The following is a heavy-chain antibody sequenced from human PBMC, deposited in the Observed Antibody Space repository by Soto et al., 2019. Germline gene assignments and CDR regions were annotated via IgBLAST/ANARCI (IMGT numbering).Heavy chain of an antibody. D-gene: IGHD1-26*01. CDR1: GFALTPYA. Sequence: QEQLVESGGGVVQPGRSLRLSCAASGFALTPYAMHWVRQAPGKGLEWVAIISYDGSDRSYGDSVKGRFTISRDNSENSLYLQKDTLSSEDTAVYYCASDWARGGGSYLWKFHLWGRGTLVTVSS. CDR3: ASDWARGGGSYLWKFHL. CDR2: ISYDGSDR. J-gene: IGHJ2*01. V-gene: IGHV3-30-3*01.